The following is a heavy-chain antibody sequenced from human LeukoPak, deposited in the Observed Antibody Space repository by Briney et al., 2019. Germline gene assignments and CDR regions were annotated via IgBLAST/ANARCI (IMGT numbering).Heavy chain of an antibody. CDR3: ARGRDCSSTSCYLGLGADYYYMDV. D-gene: IGHD2-2*01. CDR2: MNPNSGNT. CDR1: GYTFTSYD. V-gene: IGHV1-8*03. J-gene: IGHJ6*03. Sequence: ASGKVSCKASGYTFTSYDINWVRQATGQGLEWMGWMNPNSGNTGYAQKFQGRVTITRNTSINTAYMELSSLRSEDTAVYYCARGRDCSSTSCYLGLGADYYYMDVWGKGTTVTVSS.